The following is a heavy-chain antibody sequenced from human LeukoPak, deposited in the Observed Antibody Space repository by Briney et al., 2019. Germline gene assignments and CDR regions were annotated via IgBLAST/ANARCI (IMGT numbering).Heavy chain of an antibody. Sequence: PGGSLRLSCAASGFTFSSYAMHWVRQAPGKGLEWVAVISYDGSNKYYADSVKGRFTISRDNSKNTLYLQMNSLRAEDTAVYYCARGDYGDYVGNWFDPWGQGTLVTVSS. V-gene: IGHV3-30-3*01. J-gene: IGHJ5*02. D-gene: IGHD4-17*01. CDR2: ISYDGSNK. CDR3: ARGDYGDYVGNWFDP. CDR1: GFTFSSYA.